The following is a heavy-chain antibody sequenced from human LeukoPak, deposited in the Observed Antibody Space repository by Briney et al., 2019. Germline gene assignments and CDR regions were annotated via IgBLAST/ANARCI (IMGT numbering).Heavy chain of an antibody. Sequence: SGGSLRLSCAASGFTFSSYAMHWVRQAPGKGLEWVAVISYDGSNKYYADSVKGRFTISRDNSKNTLYLQMNSLRAEDTAVYYCARVRQQLVPGTYDYYYYGMDVWGQGTTVTVSS. D-gene: IGHD6-13*01. J-gene: IGHJ6*02. CDR2: ISYDGSNK. CDR1: GFTFSSYA. CDR3: ARVRQQLVPGTYDYYYYGMDV. V-gene: IGHV3-30-3*01.